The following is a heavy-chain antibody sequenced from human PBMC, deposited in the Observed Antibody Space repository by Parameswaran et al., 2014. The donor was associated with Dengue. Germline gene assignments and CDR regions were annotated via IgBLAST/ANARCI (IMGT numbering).Heavy chain of an antibody. CDR3: ARYYGDYGMDV. J-gene: IGHJ6*02. D-gene: IGHD4-17*01. Sequence: VRQAPGKGLEWVSVIYSGGSTYYADSVKGRFTISRDNSKNTLYLQMNSLRAEDTAVYYCARYYGDYGMDVWGQGTTVTVSS. V-gene: IGHV3-66*01. CDR2: IYSGGST.